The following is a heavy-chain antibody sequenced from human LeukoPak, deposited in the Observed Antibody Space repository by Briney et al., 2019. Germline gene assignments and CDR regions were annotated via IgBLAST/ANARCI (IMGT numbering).Heavy chain of an antibody. Sequence: PSETLSLTCTVSRGSISSYYWSCIRQPAGKGLEWIGRIYTSGSTNYNPSLKSRVTMSVDTSKNQFSLKLSSVTAADTAVYYCARLSQEGATPYFDYWGQGTLVTVSS. J-gene: IGHJ4*02. CDR1: RGSISSYY. CDR3: ARLSQEGATPYFDY. D-gene: IGHD1-26*01. V-gene: IGHV4-4*07. CDR2: IYTSGST.